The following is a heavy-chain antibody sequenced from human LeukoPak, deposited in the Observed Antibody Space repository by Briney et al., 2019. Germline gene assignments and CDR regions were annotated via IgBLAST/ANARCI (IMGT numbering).Heavy chain of an antibody. Sequence: GGSLRLSCAASGFTFSSYAMSWVRQAPGKGLEWVSAISGSGGSTYYADSVKGRFTISRDNSKNTLYLQMNSLRAEDTAVYYCAKVPAARIAAAGTCYFDYWGQGTLVTVSS. CDR3: AKVPAARIAAAGTCYFDY. V-gene: IGHV3-23*01. D-gene: IGHD6-13*01. CDR2: ISGSGGST. CDR1: GFTFSSYA. J-gene: IGHJ4*02.